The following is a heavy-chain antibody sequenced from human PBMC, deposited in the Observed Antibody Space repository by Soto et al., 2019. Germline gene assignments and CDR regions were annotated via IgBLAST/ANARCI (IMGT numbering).Heavy chain of an antibody. CDR3: AREGQDFWSGPFDY. CDR1: GASISTYF. V-gene: IGHV4-4*07. J-gene: IGHJ4*02. CDR2: IDNSGST. Sequence: SETLSLTCTVSGASISTYFCNWIRQPAGKGLEWIGRIDNSGSTNYNPSLKSRITMSADTSRNQFTLKLNSVAAADTAVYYCAREGQDFWSGPFDYWGQGALVTVSS. D-gene: IGHD3-3*01.